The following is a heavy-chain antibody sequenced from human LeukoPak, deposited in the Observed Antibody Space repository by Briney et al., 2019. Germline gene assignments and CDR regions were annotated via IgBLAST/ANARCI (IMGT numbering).Heavy chain of an antibody. Sequence: SGGSLRLSCAASGFTFSSYWMTWVRQAPGKGLEWVADIRQDGSERYHVDSVKGRFTISRDNSKNSLYLQMNSLRAEDTAVHYCARLQWLRKDFDYWGQGTLLTVSS. CDR1: GFTFSSYW. CDR3: ARLQWLRKDFDY. V-gene: IGHV3-7*01. CDR2: IRQDGSER. J-gene: IGHJ4*02. D-gene: IGHD5-12*01.